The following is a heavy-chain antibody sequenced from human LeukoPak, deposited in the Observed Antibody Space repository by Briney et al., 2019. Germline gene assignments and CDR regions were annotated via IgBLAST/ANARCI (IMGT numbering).Heavy chain of an antibody. D-gene: IGHD6-13*01. CDR3: ARGGPVYSSSWYWFDP. CDR1: GGSISSGGYY. J-gene: IGHJ5*02. Sequence: SQTLSLTCTVSGGSISSGGYYWSWIRQHPGKGLEWIGYIYYSGSTYYSPSLKSRVTISVDTSKNQFSLKLSSVTAADTAVYYCARGGPVYSSSWYWFDPWGQGTLVTVSS. V-gene: IGHV4-31*03. CDR2: IYYSGST.